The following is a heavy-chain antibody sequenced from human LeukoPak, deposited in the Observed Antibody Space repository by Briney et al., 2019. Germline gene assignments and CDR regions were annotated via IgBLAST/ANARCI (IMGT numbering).Heavy chain of an antibody. D-gene: IGHD3-3*01. J-gene: IGHJ6*02. V-gene: IGHV1-18*01. CDR1: GYTFTSYG. Sequence: GASVKVSCKASGYTFTSYGISWVRQAPGQGLEWMGWISAYNGNTNYAQKLQGRVTMTTDTSTSTAYMELRSLRSDDTAVYYCARGGAGDFWSGYYSGYGMDVWGQGTTVTVSS. CDR3: ARGGAGDFWSGYYSGYGMDV. CDR2: ISAYNGNT.